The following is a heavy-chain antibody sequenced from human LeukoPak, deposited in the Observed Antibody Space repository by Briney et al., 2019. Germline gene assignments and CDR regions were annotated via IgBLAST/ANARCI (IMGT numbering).Heavy chain of an antibody. V-gene: IGHV3-64D*06. CDR2: ITSNGDTT. Sequence: GGSLRLSCSASGFTFSSYAMHWVRQAPGRGLEYVSAITSNGDTTYYADSVKGRFTISRDNSKNTLYLQMTSLRAEDTAIYYCLKDRLGAVDYWGQGTLVTVSS. CDR1: GFTFSSYA. CDR3: LKDRLGAVDY. D-gene: IGHD7-27*01. J-gene: IGHJ4*02.